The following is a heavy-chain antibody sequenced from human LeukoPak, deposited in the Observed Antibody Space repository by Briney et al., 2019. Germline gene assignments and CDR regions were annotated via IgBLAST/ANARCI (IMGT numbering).Heavy chain of an antibody. CDR2: IREDGSEK. J-gene: IGHJ4*02. V-gene: IGHV3-7*05. D-gene: IGHD1-1*01. CDR3: ARRNGNGIYCFDY. Sequence: GRSLRLSCAASGFTFGSYWMSWVSQAPGKGLEWVANIREDGSEKYYVDSVKGRFTISRDNAKTSLYLQMNSLRGEDTAVYYCARRNGNGIYCFDYWGQGTLVTVSS. CDR1: GFTFGSYW.